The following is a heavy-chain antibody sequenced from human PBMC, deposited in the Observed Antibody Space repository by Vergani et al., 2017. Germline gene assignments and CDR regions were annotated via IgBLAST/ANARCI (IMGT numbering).Heavy chain of an antibody. CDR3: AREGGSSGYYGYRTGFDY. CDR1: GFTFSSYG. J-gene: IGHJ4*02. CDR2: ISYDGSNK. V-gene: IGHV3-30*03. Sequence: QVQLVESGGGVVQPGRSLRLSCAASGFTFSSYGMHWVRQAPGKGLEWVAVISYDGSNKYYADSVKGRFTISRDNAKNSLYLQMNSLRAEDTAVYYCAREGGSSGYYGYRTGFDYWGQGTLVTVSS. D-gene: IGHD3-22*01.